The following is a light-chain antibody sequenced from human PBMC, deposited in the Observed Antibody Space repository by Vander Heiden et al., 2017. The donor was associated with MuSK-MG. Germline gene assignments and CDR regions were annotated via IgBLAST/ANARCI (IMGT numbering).Light chain of an antibody. J-gene: IGKJ5*01. Sequence: DIQMTQSPSSLSASVGDRVTITCQASQDISNYLNWYQQKPGKAPKLMIYDASNLETGVPSRFSGSGCGTDFTFTISSLQPEDIATYYCQQDDNLPPDFGQGTQLEIK. CDR1: QDISNY. CDR2: DAS. CDR3: QQDDNLPPD. V-gene: IGKV1-33*01.